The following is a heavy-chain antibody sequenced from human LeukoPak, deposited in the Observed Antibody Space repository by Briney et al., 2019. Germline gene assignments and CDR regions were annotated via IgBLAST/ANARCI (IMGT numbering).Heavy chain of an antibody. V-gene: IGHV3-66*01. D-gene: IGHD5-18*01. CDR3: ARDISYGHDYFDY. Sequence: GGSLRLSCAASGFTVSSNYMSWVRQAPGKGLEWVSVIYSGGSTYYADSVKGRFTISRDNSKNTLYLQMNSLRAEDTAVYYCARDISYGHDYFDYWGRGTLVTVSS. CDR2: IYSGGST. CDR1: GFTVSSNY. J-gene: IGHJ4*02.